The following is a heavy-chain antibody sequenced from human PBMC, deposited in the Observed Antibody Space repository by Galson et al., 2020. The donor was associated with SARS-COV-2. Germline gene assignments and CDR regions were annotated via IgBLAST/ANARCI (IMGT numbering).Heavy chain of an antibody. Sequence: GGSLRLSCAASGFTFSSYGMHWVRQAPGKGLEWVAVICYDGSNKYYADSVKGRFTISRDNSKNTLYLQMNSLRAEDTAVYYCAKDREIRGIEYSSFMDGWGKGATVTVSS. J-gene: IGHJ6*03. CDR3: AKDREIRGIEYSSFMDG. CDR1: GFTFSSYG. V-gene: IGHV3-33*06. D-gene: IGHD6-6*01. CDR2: ICYDGSNK.